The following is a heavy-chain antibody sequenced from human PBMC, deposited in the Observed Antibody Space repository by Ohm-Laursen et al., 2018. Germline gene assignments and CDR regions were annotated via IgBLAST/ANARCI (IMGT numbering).Heavy chain of an antibody. V-gene: IGHV4-59*08. D-gene: IGHD6-6*01. CDR3: VLYSSFSVS. CDR2: IYYNGNP. Sequence: SETLSLTCAVSGGSLSNYYWSWIRQPPGKGLEWIGYIYYNGNPRYNPSLESRVTISVDPSKNQFSLKLNSVTAADTALYYCVLYSSFSVSWGQGTLVTVSS. CDR1: GGSLSNYY. J-gene: IGHJ5*02.